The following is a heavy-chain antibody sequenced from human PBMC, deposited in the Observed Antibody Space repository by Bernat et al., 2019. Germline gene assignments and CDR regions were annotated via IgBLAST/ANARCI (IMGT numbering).Heavy chain of an antibody. CDR1: GFTFSSYA. Sequence: EVQLVESGGGLVQPGGSLRLSCAASGFTFSSYAMHWVRQAPGKGLEYVSAISSNGGSTYYANSMKGRFTISRDNSKNTLYLQMGSLRREDMAVYYCARIGGSGYYDYWGQGTLVTVSS. D-gene: IGHD3-22*01. CDR2: ISSNGGST. CDR3: ARIGGSGYYDY. J-gene: IGHJ4*02. V-gene: IGHV3-64*01.